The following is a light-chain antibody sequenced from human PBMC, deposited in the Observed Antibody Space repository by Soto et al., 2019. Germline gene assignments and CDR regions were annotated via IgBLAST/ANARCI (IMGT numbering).Light chain of an antibody. J-gene: IGKJ1*01. V-gene: IGKV1-6*01. Sequence: IQMTQSPSSLSASVGDRVTITCQASQDTTNYLNWCQQKRGKAPNLLIFAASNLQSGVPSRFSGSGSVTDFTLAITGLQPEDFATYYCLQYYNFSWTFGQGTKVDIK. CDR2: AAS. CDR3: LQYYNFSWT. CDR1: QDTTNY.